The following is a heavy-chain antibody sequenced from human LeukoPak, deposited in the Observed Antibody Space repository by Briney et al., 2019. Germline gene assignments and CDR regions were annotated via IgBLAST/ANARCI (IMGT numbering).Heavy chain of an antibody. D-gene: IGHD4-17*01. J-gene: IGHJ6*03. CDR1: GFTFSRDT. CDR3: ARTTVTSYFYYYMDV. Sequence: GGSLRLSCAASGFTFSRDTMNWVSQAQGKGLEWVSSISIISTYIYYSDSVKGRFTISRHNANNSLYLQIHSLRAEDTVVYYCARTTVTSYFYYYMDVWGKGTTVTVSS. CDR2: ISIISTYI. V-gene: IGHV3-21*01.